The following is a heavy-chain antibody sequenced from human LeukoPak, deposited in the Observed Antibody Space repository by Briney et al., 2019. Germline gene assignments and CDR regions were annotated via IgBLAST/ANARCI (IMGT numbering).Heavy chain of an antibody. J-gene: IGHJ4*02. Sequence: GGSLRLSCAASGFTFSSYAMNWVRQATGKGLECVSGISGSGSNTYYADSVMGRFTISRDNSKNTLYLQMNSLRAEDTAVYYCAKDVLSGTYYYFDQWGQGTLVTVSS. CDR3: AKDVLSGTYYYFDQ. CDR1: GFTFSSYA. CDR2: ISGSGSNT. D-gene: IGHD1-26*01. V-gene: IGHV3-23*01.